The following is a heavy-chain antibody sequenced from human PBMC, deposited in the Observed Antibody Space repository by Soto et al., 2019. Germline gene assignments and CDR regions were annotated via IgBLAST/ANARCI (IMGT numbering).Heavy chain of an antibody. Sequence: ASVKVSCKASGYTFTGYYMHWVRQAPGQGLEWMGWINPNSGGTNYAQKFQGRVTMTRDTSISTAYMELSRLRSDDTAVYYCARVPILTGYYDFDYWGQGTLVTVSS. D-gene: IGHD3-9*01. CDR2: INPNSGGT. CDR1: GYTFTGYY. CDR3: ARVPILTGYYDFDY. V-gene: IGHV1-2*02. J-gene: IGHJ4*02.